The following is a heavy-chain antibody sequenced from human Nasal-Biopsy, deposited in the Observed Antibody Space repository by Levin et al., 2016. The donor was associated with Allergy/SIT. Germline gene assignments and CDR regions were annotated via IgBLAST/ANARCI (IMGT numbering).Heavy chain of an antibody. D-gene: IGHD2-21*01. V-gene: IGHV1-2*02. CDR3: ARGRDVISYFDS. Sequence: ASVKVSCKASGYPFNDQYIHWVRQAPGQGPEWMAWVNPRSGVTNFAQRFQGRVTVTRDSSTATAYMELTSLTTGVTALYYCARGRDVISYFDSWGQGTQVTVSS. CDR2: VNPRSGVT. CDR1: GYPFNDQY. J-gene: IGHJ4*02.